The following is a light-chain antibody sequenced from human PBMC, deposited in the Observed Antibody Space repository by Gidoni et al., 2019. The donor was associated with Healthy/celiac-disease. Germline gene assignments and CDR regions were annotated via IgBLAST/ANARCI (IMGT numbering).Light chain of an antibody. V-gene: IGKV3-20*01. Sequence: EIVLTQSPGNMSLSPGERATISCRASQSVSSSYLAWYQQKPGQAPRLLIYGASSRATGIPDRFSGSGSGTDFTLTISRLEPEDFAVYYCQQYGSSPSYTFGQGTKLEIK. J-gene: IGKJ2*01. CDR1: QSVSSSY. CDR3: QQYGSSPSYT. CDR2: GAS.